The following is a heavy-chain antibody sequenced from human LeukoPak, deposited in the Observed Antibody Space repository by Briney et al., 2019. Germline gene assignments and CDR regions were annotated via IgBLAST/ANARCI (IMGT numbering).Heavy chain of an antibody. Sequence: PSETLSLTCTVSGGSISSSSYYWGWIRQPPGKGLEWIGSIYYSGSTYYNPSLKSRVTISVDTSKNQFSLKLSSVTAADTAVYYCARHGYLNRIAVAGLWGTNYFDYWGQGTLVTVSS. CDR1: GGSISSSSYY. V-gene: IGHV4-39*01. CDR3: ARHGYLNRIAVAGLWGTNYFDY. D-gene: IGHD6-19*01. J-gene: IGHJ4*02. CDR2: IYYSGST.